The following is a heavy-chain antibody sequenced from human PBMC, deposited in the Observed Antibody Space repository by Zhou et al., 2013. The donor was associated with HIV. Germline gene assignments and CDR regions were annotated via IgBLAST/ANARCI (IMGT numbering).Heavy chain of an antibody. Sequence: QVQLVQSGAEVKKPGSSVKVSCKASGGTFSSYVISWVRQAPGQGLEWMGGIIPIFGTAKYAQKFQGRVTITTDESTSTAYMELGSLRSEDTAVYYCARESGVSAALENLGYYHYYMDVWGKGTTVTVSS. CDR2: IIPIFGTA. J-gene: IGHJ6*03. V-gene: IGHV1-69*05. D-gene: IGHD2-2*01. CDR3: ARESGVSAALENLGYYHYYMDV. CDR1: GGTFSSYV.